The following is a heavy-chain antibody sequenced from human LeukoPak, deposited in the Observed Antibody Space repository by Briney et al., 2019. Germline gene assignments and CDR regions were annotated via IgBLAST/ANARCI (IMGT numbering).Heavy chain of an antibody. CDR2: IYVTGST. V-gene: IGHV4-59*08. D-gene: IGHD3-16*02. CDR1: GGSIGTYY. J-gene: IGHJ6*03. CDR3: ARHIGGGIEDMDV. Sequence: ASETPSLTCTVSGGSIGTYYWSWIRQSPGKGLEWIGYIYVTGSTRYNPYLQSRVTISVDTSRNQFFLKMSSVTAADTAVYYCARHIGGGIEDMDVWGKGTKVTVSS.